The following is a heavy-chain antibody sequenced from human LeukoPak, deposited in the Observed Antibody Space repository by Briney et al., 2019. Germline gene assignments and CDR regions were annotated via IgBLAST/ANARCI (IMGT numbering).Heavy chain of an antibody. CDR3: ECSAGWPGFDN. J-gene: IGHJ4*02. D-gene: IGHD2-15*01. CDR1: GGSLSSYY. CDR2: IYKSGST. V-gene: IGHV4-4*09. Sequence: PLETLSLTCTVSGGSLSSYYCSWVRQPPGQGPEGIGYIYKSGSTKYNPSLMSRVTISGDTYKNQFSLKVSSVTAADTAVYYCECSAGWPGFDNWGQGTLIIVSS.